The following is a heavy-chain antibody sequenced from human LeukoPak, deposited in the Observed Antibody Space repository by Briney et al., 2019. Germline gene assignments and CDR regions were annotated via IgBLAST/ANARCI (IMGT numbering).Heavy chain of an antibody. J-gene: IGHJ4*02. D-gene: IGHD6-13*01. V-gene: IGHV3-11*03. CDR3: AAGTAADY. Sequence: GGSLRLSCVVSGIPFSDFYMNWIRQAPGKGLEWISYISSSSSYTDYAESVKGRFTISRDNAKSALYLEMNNLRVEDTAVYYCAAGTAADYWGQGTLVIVSS. CDR2: ISSSSSYT. CDR1: GIPFSDFY.